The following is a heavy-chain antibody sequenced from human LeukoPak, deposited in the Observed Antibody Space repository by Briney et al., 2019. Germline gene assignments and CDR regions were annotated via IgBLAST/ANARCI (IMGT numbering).Heavy chain of an antibody. CDR1: GYTFTSYG. J-gene: IGHJ4*02. CDR2: ISAYNGNT. V-gene: IGHV1-18*01. D-gene: IGHD2-2*01. Sequence: ASVKVSCKASGYTFTSYGISWVRQAPGQGPEWMGWISAYNGNTNYAQKLQGRVTMTTDTSTSTAYMELRSLRSDDTAVYYCARDRFVVVPAAKGIGEYWGQGTLVTVSS. CDR3: ARDRFVVVPAAKGIGEY.